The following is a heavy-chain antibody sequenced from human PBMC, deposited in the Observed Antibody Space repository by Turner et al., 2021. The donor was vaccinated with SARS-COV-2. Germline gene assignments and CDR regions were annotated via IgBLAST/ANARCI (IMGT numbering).Heavy chain of an antibody. V-gene: IGHV4-34*01. CDR3: ARSWGSILTGDSFDP. CDR2: IYHSGST. J-gene: IGHJ5*02. D-gene: IGHD3-9*01. Sequence: QVQLQQWGAGLLKPSEPLSLTCGVYGGSFSGYYWSWIRQPPGKGLEWIGEIYHSGSTNYNPSLKSRVTISVDTSKNQFSLKLSSVTAADTAVYYCARSWGSILTGDSFDPWGQGTLVTVSS. CDR1: GGSFSGYY.